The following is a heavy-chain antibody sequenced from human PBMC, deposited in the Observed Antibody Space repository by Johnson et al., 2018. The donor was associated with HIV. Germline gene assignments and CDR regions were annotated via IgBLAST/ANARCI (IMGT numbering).Heavy chain of an antibody. D-gene: IGHD2-15*01. CDR1: GFTVSNNY. J-gene: IGHJ3*02. CDR3: ARDPDVTPGAFDI. Sequence: VQLVESGGGVVQPGRSLRLSCAASGFTVSNNYMSWVRQAPGKGLELVSIIYSGDTTYYADSVKGRFTISRDNSRNTLYLQMSSLRAEDTAVYYCARDPDVTPGAFDIWGQGTMVTVSS. V-gene: IGHV3-66*01. CDR2: IYSGDTT.